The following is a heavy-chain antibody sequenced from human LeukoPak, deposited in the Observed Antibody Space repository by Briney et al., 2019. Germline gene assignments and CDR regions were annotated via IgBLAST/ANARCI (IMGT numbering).Heavy chain of an antibody. D-gene: IGHD3-22*01. Sequence: SETLSLTCTVSGGSISSSGYYWSWIRQHPGKGLEWIGYIYYSGSTYYSPSLKSRVTISVDTSKNQFSLKLSSVTAADTAVYYCARVENVIYYDSRAGAFDIWGQGTMVTVSS. CDR3: ARVENVIYYDSRAGAFDI. J-gene: IGHJ3*02. CDR1: GGSISSSGYY. CDR2: IYYSGST. V-gene: IGHV4-31*03.